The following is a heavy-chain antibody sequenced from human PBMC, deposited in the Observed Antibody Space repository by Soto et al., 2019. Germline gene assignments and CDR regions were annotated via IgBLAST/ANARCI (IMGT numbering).Heavy chain of an antibody. Sequence: GGSLRLSCAASGFEFSAYWMTWVRQAPGKGLEWVANIKKDGIEKYYGDSVRGRFSVFRDNAKNAAYLQMNRLKGEDTGVYFCARDLSEYGDHGDYWGHGTLVTVSS. J-gene: IGHJ4*01. CDR3: ARDLSEYGDHGDY. CDR2: IKKDGIEK. CDR1: GFEFSAYW. D-gene: IGHD3-10*01. V-gene: IGHV3-7*01.